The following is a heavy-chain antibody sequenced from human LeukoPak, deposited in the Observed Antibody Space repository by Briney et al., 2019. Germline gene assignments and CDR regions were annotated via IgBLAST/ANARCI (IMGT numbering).Heavy chain of an antibody. CDR3: AREKAGDYGGNY. Sequence: GGSLRLSCAASGFIFSSYSMNWVRQAPGKGLEWVSSISSSSSYIYYADSVKGRFTISRDNANNSLYLQMNSLRAEDTAVYYCAREKAGDYGGNYWGQGTLVTVSS. CDR1: GFIFSSYS. V-gene: IGHV3-21*01. J-gene: IGHJ4*02. CDR2: ISSSSSYI. D-gene: IGHD4-17*01.